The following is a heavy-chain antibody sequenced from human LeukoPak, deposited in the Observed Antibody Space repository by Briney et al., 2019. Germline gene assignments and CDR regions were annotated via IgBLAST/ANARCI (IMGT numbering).Heavy chain of an antibody. D-gene: IGHD3-22*01. CDR1: GYTFTGYY. J-gene: IGHJ4*02. CDR3: ARGTYYYDSSGYQNFDY. V-gene: IGHV1-2*06. CDR2: INPSSGGT. Sequence: ASVKVSCKASGYTFTGYYMHWVRQAPGQGLEWMGRINPSSGGTNYAQKFQGRVTMTRDTSISTAYMELSRLRSDDTAVYYCARGTYYYDSSGYQNFDYWGQGTLVTVSS.